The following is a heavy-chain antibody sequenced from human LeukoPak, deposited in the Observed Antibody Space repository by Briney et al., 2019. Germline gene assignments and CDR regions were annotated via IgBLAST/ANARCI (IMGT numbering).Heavy chain of an antibody. CDR3: ARALVDTAMVTGDFDY. CDR1: GYTFTSYG. CDR2: ISAYNGNT. V-gene: IGHV1-18*01. Sequence: ASVKVSCKASGYTFTSYGINWVRQAPGQGLEWMGWISAYNGNTNYAQKLQGRVTMTTDTSTSTAYMELRSLRSDDTAVYYCARALVDTAMVTGDFDYWGQGTLVTVSS. D-gene: IGHD5-18*01. J-gene: IGHJ4*02.